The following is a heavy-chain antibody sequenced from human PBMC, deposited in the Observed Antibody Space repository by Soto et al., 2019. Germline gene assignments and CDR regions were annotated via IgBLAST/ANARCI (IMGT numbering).Heavy chain of an antibody. D-gene: IGHD2-15*01. CDR1: GFTFSSYD. CDR3: ARGIVVAGYYYMDV. J-gene: IGHJ6*03. CDR2: IGTAGDT. V-gene: IGHV3-13*01. Sequence: GGSLRLSCAASGFTFSSYDMHWVRQATGKGLEWVSAIGTAGDTYYPGSVKGRFTISRENAKNSLYLQMNSLRAGDTAVYYCARGIVVAGYYYMDVWGKGTTVTVSS.